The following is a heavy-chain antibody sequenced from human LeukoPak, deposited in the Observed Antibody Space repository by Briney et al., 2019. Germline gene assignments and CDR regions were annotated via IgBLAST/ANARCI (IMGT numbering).Heavy chain of an antibody. Sequence: GESLKISCKGSGYSFTSYWIGWVRPMPGKGLEWMGIICPGDSDTRYSPSFQGQVTISVDKSISTAYLQWSSLKASDTAMYYCAREADGSGSYGAFDIWGQGTMVTVSS. CDR1: GYSFTSYW. J-gene: IGHJ3*02. V-gene: IGHV5-51*01. D-gene: IGHD3-10*01. CDR2: ICPGDSDT. CDR3: AREADGSGSYGAFDI.